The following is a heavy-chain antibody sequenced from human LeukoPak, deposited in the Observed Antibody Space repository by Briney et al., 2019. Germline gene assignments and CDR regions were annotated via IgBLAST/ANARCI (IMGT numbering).Heavy chain of an antibody. V-gene: IGHV3-21*06. J-gene: IGHJ4*02. Sequence: GGSLRLSCAASGFTFSRYTMNWVRQAPGKGLEWISSIRNSTSYIFYADSVKGRFFVSRDNAQNLLFLHMNSLRAEDTAIYYCARVQSSIVMSPIPTFDYWGQGNLVTVSS. D-gene: IGHD2-21*01. CDR3: ARVQSSIVMSPIPTFDY. CDR1: GFTFSRYT. CDR2: IRNSTSYI.